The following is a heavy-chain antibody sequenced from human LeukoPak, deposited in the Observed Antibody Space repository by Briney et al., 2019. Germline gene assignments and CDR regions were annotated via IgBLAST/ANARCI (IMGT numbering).Heavy chain of an antibody. V-gene: IGHV4-39*01. CDR1: GGSISSDNYY. J-gene: IGHJ4*02. CDR2: AYYTGTT. Sequence: SETLSLTCTVSGGSISSDNYYWGWTRQSPGKGLEWIASAYYTGTTYYTPSLTTRATISVDTSKNQFSLKLSSVTAADTAVYYCAGRSAFWKSLDFWGQGTLVTVSS. CDR3: AGRSAFWKSLDF. D-gene: IGHD3-3*01.